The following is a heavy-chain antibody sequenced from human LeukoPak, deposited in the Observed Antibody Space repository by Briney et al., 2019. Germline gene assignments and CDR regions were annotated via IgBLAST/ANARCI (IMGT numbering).Heavy chain of an antibody. J-gene: IGHJ4*02. CDR1: GFTFSSYG. V-gene: IGHV3-30*02. Sequence: GGSLRLSCAASGFTFSSYGMHWVRQAPGKGLEWVAFIRYDGSNKYYADSVKGRFTISRDNSKNTLYLQMNSLKTEDTAVYYCTTIGSYGDYSSLVGYWGQGTLVTVSS. CDR3: TTIGSYGDYSSLVGY. D-gene: IGHD4-17*01. CDR2: IRYDGSNK.